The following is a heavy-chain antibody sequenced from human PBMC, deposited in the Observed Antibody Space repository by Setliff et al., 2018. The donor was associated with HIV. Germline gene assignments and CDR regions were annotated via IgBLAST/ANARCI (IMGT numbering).Heavy chain of an antibody. CDR3: ASLDGSESPYIYYYYMDV. J-gene: IGHJ6*03. CDR1: GGSISSGGYY. D-gene: IGHD3-10*01. V-gene: IGHV4-31*03. Sequence: SETLSLTCTVSGGSISSGGYYWSWIRQHPGKGLEWIGYIYYSGSTYYNPSLKSRVTISVDTSKNQFSLKLSSVTAADTAMYYCASLDGSESPYIYYYYMDVWGKGTAVTVSS. CDR2: IYYSGST.